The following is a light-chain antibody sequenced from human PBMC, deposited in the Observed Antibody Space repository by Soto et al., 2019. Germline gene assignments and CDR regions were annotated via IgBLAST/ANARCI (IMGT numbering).Light chain of an antibody. CDR3: TSYRGGSAPYV. Sequence: QSALTQTASVSGSPGQSITISCTGTSADIGTYNYVSWYQQHPGKAPKLMIYDVSNRPSGVSNRFSGSKSGNTASLTISGLQAEDEADFYCTSYRGGSAPYVFGTGTKLTVL. CDR1: SADIGTYNY. V-gene: IGLV2-14*01. J-gene: IGLJ1*01. CDR2: DVS.